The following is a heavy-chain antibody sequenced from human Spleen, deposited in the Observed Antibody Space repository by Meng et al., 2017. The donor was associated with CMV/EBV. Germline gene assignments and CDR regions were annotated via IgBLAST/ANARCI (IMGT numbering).Heavy chain of an antibody. D-gene: IGHD4-23*01. J-gene: IGHJ6*02. Sequence: GESLKISCAGSGFTFSSYEMNWVRQAPGKGLEWVSYVSSSGNTIYYTDSVKGRFTSSRDNAKNSLYLQMNSLRAEDTALYYCAALGDYGGNGYYYGMDVWGQGTTVTVSS. CDR2: VSSSGNTI. CDR1: GFTFSSYE. CDR3: AALGDYGGNGYYYGMDV. V-gene: IGHV3-48*03.